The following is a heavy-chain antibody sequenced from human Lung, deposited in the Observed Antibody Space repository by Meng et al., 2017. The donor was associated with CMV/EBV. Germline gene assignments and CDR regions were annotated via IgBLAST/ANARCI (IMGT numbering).Heavy chain of an antibody. CDR3: ARASQAYCGGDCSEFDY. J-gene: IGHJ4*02. D-gene: IGHD2-21*01. CDR2: IIPIFGTA. CDR1: GGTFSSYA. V-gene: IGHV1-69*05. Sequence: SXXVSXKASGGTFSSYAISWVRLAPGQGLEWMGGIIPIFGTANYAQKFQGRVTITTDESTSTAYMELSSLRSEDTAVYYCARASQAYCGGDCSEFDYWGQGTXVTVSS.